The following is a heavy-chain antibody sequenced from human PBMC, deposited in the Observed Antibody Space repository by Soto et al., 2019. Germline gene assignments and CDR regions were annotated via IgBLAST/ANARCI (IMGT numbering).Heavy chain of an antibody. Sequence: SVTVSRKASGGTFSSYAISWVRQAPGQGLEWMGGIIPIFGTANYAQKFQGRVTITADESTSTAYMELSSLRSEDTAVYYCARSGSDMLVVTAATAGAFDIWGPGTMVIGS. J-gene: IGHJ3*02. D-gene: IGHD2-21*02. CDR3: ARSGSDMLVVTAATAGAFDI. V-gene: IGHV1-69*13. CDR2: IIPIFGTA. CDR1: GGTFSSYA.